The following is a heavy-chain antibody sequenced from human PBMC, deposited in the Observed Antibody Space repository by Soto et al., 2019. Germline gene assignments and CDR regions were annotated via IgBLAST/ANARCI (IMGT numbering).Heavy chain of an antibody. J-gene: IGHJ4*02. CDR3: ARAGEPSSWYTQLDY. CDR1: GYTFTTYY. Sequence: QVQLVQSGAEVKKPGASVKVSCKASGYTFTTYYMHWVRQAPGQGLEWMGIINPSGGSTSYAQKFQGRVTMTRDTSTSTVYMELSSLRSEDTAVYYFARAGEPSSWYTQLDYWGQGTLVTVSS. CDR2: INPSGGST. V-gene: IGHV1-46*01. D-gene: IGHD6-13*01.